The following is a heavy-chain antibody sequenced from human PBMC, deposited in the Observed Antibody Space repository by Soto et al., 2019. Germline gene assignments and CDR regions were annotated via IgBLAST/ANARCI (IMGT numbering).Heavy chain of an antibody. J-gene: IGHJ4*02. CDR2: TYHRGST. CDR1: GVSISSYF. D-gene: IGHD3-16*02. Sequence: PETLCVTCSVSGVSISSYFWSWIRQPPGRGLGWIGYTYHRGSTNYSPSLKSRVAISLDTSENQFSLKVSSVTAADTAVYDCARIGGYHGPLDYWGQGTPVTVS. CDR3: ARIGGYHGPLDY. V-gene: IGHV4-59*01.